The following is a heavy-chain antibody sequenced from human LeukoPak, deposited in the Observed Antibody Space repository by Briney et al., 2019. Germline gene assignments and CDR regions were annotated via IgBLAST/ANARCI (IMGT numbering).Heavy chain of an antibody. CDR1: GDSITSHYY. D-gene: IGHD5-12*01. Sequence: SETLSLTCTVSGDSITSHYYWGWIRQPPGKGLEWSGSIYHSGSTYYNPSLKSRVTISVDKSKNQLSLRLTSVTAADTAVYYCARDQWGHSGEYQCFFDLWGQGTLVTVSS. CDR2: IYHSGST. CDR3: ARDQWGHSGEYQCFFDL. V-gene: IGHV4-38-2*02. J-gene: IGHJ4*02.